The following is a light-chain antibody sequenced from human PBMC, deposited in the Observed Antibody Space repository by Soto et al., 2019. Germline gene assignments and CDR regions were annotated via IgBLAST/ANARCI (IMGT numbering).Light chain of an antibody. V-gene: IGKV3-11*01. CDR2: DAI. CDR3: QQRSAWHPLT. CDR1: QNIRNY. Sequence: EVVLTQSPATLSLSPGERATLSCRASQNIRNYLAWYQHKPGQAPRLLIYDAINRAPGVPARFTGSGSGTDFSLTISSLEPEDFAVYYCQQRSAWHPLTFGGGTKVEIE. J-gene: IGKJ4*01.